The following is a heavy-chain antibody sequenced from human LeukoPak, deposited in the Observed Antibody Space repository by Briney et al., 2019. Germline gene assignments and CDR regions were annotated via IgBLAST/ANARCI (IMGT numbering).Heavy chain of an antibody. V-gene: IGHV3-21*01. D-gene: IGHD3-10*01. CDR2: IRSSSTYI. CDR3: ARDFYDSVRFDAFDI. J-gene: IGHJ3*02. CDR1: GFTFSSYS. Sequence: GGSLRLSCEASGFTFSSYSMNWVRQAPGKGLEWVSSIRSSSTYIYYADSLKGRFTISRDNAKNSLYLQMNSLRAEDTAVYYCARDFYDSVRFDAFDIWGQGTVVTVSS.